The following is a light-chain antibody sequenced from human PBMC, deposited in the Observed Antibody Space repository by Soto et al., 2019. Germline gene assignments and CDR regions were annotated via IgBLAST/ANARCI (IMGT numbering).Light chain of an antibody. CDR1: SSNIGSFT. Sequence: QSVLTQPPSASGTLGQRVTISCSGGSSNIGSFTVNWYRQVPGMAPKFLIYSDNHRPLGVPDRVSGSKSGASASLAISGLQSEDEADYYCASWDDSLNGWVFGGGTKVTVL. CDR3: ASWDDSLNGWV. CDR2: SDN. V-gene: IGLV1-44*01. J-gene: IGLJ3*02.